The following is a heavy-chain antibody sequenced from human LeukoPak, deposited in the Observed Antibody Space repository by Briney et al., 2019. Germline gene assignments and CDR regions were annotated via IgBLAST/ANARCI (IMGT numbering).Heavy chain of an antibody. CDR2: INSDGSST. CDR1: GFTFSSYW. V-gene: IGHV3-74*01. Sequence: GGSLRLSCAASGFTFSSYWMHWVRQAPGKGLVWVSRINSDGSSTSYADSVKGRFTISRDNAKNTLYLQMNSLRAEDTAVSYCARSSAGRFGSSWYYFDYWGQGTLVTVSS. CDR3: ARSSAGRFGSSWYYFDY. D-gene: IGHD6-13*01. J-gene: IGHJ4*02.